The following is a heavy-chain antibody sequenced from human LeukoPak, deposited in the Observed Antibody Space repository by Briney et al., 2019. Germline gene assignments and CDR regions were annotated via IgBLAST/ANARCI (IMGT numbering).Heavy chain of an antibody. D-gene: IGHD1-26*01. J-gene: IGHJ6*02. Sequence: ASVKGSCKASGYTFTGYYMHWVRQAPGQGLEWMGWINPNSGGTNYAQKFQGRVTMTRDTSISTAYMELSRLRSDDTAVYYCARVGASLTPPYYYYYGMDVWGQGTTVTVSS. CDR3: ARVGASLTPPYYYYYGMDV. CDR1: GYTFTGYY. CDR2: INPNSGGT. V-gene: IGHV1-2*02.